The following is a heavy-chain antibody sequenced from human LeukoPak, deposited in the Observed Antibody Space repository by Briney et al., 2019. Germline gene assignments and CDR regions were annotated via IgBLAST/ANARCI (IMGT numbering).Heavy chain of an antibody. CDR1: GYSISSGYY. CDR3: ARQVDYFDY. J-gene: IGHJ4*02. Sequence: PSETLSLTCAVSGYSISSGYYWGWIRQPPGKGLEWIGSIYHSGSTYYNPSLKSRVTISVDTSKNQISLKLSSVTAADTAVYYCARQVDYFDYWGQGTLVTVSS. CDR2: IYHSGST. V-gene: IGHV4-38-2*01.